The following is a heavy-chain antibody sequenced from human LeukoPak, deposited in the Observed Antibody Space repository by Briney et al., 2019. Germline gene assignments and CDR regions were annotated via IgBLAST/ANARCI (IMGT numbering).Heavy chain of an antibody. V-gene: IGHV4-39*07. D-gene: IGHD6-13*01. CDR3: ARRLSSSWPNWFDP. J-gene: IGHJ5*02. CDR2: INHSGST. Sequence: SETLSLTCTVSGGSISSTNYYWGWIRQPPGKGLEWIGEINHSGSTNYNPSLKSRVTISVDTSKNQFSLKLSSVTAADTAVYYCARRLSSSWPNWFDPWGQGTLVTVSS. CDR1: GGSISSTNYY.